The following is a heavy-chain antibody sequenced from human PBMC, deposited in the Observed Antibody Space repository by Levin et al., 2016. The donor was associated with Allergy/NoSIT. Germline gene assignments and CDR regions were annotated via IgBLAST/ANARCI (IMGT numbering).Heavy chain of an antibody. J-gene: IGHJ4*02. D-gene: IGHD6-13*01. CDR2: ISSSSSYI. CDR1: GFTFSSYS. V-gene: IGHV3-21*01. CDR3: ARESWPPMFDY. Sequence: GESLKISCAASGFTFSSYSMNWVRQAPGKGLEWVSSISSSSSYIYYADSVKGRFTISRDNAKNSLYLQMNSLRAEDTAVYYCARESWPPMFDYWGQGTLVTVSS.